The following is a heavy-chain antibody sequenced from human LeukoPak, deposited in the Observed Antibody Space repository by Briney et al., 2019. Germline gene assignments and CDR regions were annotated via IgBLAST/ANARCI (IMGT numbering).Heavy chain of an antibody. D-gene: IGHD3-10*01. Sequence: SGTLSLTCTVSGGSISSSSYYWSWIRQPPGKGLEWIGYIYYSGDTNYNPSLQSRVTVSVDTSKNQFSLKLTSVTAADTAVYYCVRGPYGSGISNWFDPWGQGTLVIVSS. V-gene: IGHV4-61*01. CDR2: IYYSGDT. J-gene: IGHJ5*02. CDR3: VRGPYGSGISNWFDP. CDR1: GGSISSSSYY.